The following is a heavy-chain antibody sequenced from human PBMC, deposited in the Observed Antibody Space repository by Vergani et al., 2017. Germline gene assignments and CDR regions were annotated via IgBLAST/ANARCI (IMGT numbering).Heavy chain of an antibody. CDR2: ISSNGGST. CDR3: ARPLDN. Sequence: EVQLVESGGGLVQPGGSLRLSCAASGFTFSSYAMHWVRQAPGKGLEYVSAISSNGGSTYYANSVKGRFTISRDNSKNTLYLQMGSLRAEDMAVYYCARPLDNWGQGTLVTVSS. J-gene: IGHJ4*02. V-gene: IGHV3-64*01. CDR1: GFTFSSYA.